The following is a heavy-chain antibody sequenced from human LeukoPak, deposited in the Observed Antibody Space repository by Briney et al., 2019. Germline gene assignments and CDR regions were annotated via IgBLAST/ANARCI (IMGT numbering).Heavy chain of an antibody. J-gene: IGHJ4*02. Sequence: SETLSLTCTVSGGSISSHYWSWIRQPPGKGLEWVGYIYYSGSTNYNPSLKSRVTISVDTSKNQFSLKLSSVTAADTAVYYCARRQRWLQCSDYWGQGTLVTVSS. D-gene: IGHD5-24*01. CDR3: ARRQRWLQCSDY. CDR2: IYYSGST. V-gene: IGHV4-59*11. CDR1: GGSISSHY.